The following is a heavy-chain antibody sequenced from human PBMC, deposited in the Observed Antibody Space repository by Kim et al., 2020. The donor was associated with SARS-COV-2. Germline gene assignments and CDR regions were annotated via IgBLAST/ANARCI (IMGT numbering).Heavy chain of an antibody. CDR1: GFTFSNAW. CDR3: TTSPITIFGVVNYFDY. V-gene: IGHV3-15*04. D-gene: IGHD3-3*01. Sequence: GGSLRLSCAASGFTFSNAWMSWVRQAPGKGLEWVGRIESKTDGGTTDYAAPVKGRFTISRDDSKNTLYLQMNSLKTEDTAVYYCTTSPITIFGVVNYFDYWGQGTLVTVSS. J-gene: IGHJ4*02. CDR2: IESKTDGGTT.